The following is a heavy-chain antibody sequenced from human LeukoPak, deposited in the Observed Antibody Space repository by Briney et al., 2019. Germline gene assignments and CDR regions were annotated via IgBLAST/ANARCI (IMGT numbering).Heavy chain of an antibody. CDR2: IYYSGST. CDR1: GGSISSYY. J-gene: IGHJ3*02. CDR3: ASGYYGSGSYYAFDI. D-gene: IGHD3-10*01. V-gene: IGHV4-59*08. Sequence: SETLSLTCTVSGGSISSYYWSWIRQPPGKGLEWIGYIYYSGSTNYNPPLKSRVTISVDTSKNQFSLKLSSVTAADTAVYYCASGYYGSGSYYAFDIWGQGTMVTVSS.